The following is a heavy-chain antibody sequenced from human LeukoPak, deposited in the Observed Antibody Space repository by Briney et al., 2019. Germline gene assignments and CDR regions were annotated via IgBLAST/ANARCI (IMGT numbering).Heavy chain of an antibody. J-gene: IGHJ6*03. D-gene: IGHD7-27*01. CDR2: ISGSGSNK. CDR3: AKTGSHYYDMDV. V-gene: IGHV3-11*04. CDR1: GFTFSDYF. Sequence: PGGSLRLSCAASGFTFSDYFMTWIRQAPGKGLEWVSYISGSGSNKYYADSLRGRFTISRDNAKNSLYLQMNSLRAEDTAVYYCAKTGSHYYDMDVWGKGTTVTVSS.